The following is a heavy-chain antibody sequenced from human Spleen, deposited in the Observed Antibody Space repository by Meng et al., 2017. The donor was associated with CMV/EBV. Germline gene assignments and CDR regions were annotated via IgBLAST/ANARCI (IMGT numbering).Heavy chain of an antibody. CDR3: AREGPARQAFDI. D-gene: IGHD2-2*01. CDR2: ISYDGSNK. CDR1: GFTFSSYA. J-gene: IGHJ3*02. Sequence: GESLKISCAASGFTFSSYAMHWVRQAPGKGLEWVAVISYDGSNKYYADSVKGRFTISRDNSKNTLYLQMSTLRAEDTAVYYCAREGPARQAFDIWGQGTMVTVSS. V-gene: IGHV3-30*04.